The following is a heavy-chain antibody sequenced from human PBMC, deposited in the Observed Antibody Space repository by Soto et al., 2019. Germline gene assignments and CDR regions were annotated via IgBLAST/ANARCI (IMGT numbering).Heavy chain of an antibody. V-gene: IGHV1-8*01. Sequence: QVQLVQSGAEVKKPGASVKVPCKTSGYTFTSYDINWVRQATGQGLEWMGWMNPNSANTAYAQKFQGRVTMTRNTSIITAYMELSSLRSEDTAVYYCARERSSGAFDIWGQGTMVTVSS. CDR3: ARERSSGAFDI. J-gene: IGHJ3*02. D-gene: IGHD1-26*01. CDR1: GYTFTSYD. CDR2: MNPNSANT.